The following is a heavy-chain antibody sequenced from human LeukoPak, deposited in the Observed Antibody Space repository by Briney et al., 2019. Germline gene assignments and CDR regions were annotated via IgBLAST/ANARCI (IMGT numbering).Heavy chain of an antibody. J-gene: IGHJ4*02. Sequence: GGSLRLSCAASGFTFSSYGMHWVRQAPGKGLEWVAVISYDGSNKYYADSVKGRFTISRDNSKNTLYLQMNSLRAEDTAVYYCAKDPISELLWFGTFDYWGQGTLVTVSS. CDR2: ISYDGSNK. D-gene: IGHD3-10*01. CDR3: AKDPISELLWFGTFDY. V-gene: IGHV3-30*18. CDR1: GFTFSSYG.